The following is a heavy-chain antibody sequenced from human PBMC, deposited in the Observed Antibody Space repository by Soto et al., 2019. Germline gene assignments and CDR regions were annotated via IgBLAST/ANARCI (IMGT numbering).Heavy chain of an antibody. CDR2: TYYRSRWYS. CDR1: GDTVSSNSVA. V-gene: IGHV6-1*01. CDR3: ARAEEESYNYYYGMVG. J-gene: IGHJ6*02. Sequence: SQTLSLTCVGSGDTVSSNSVAWNWVRQSPSRVLAWLGRTYYRSRWYSDYAVSVRSRIDVNAHTSKNQVSLQLNSVTPEDTAVYYCARAEEESYNYYYGMVGWGQGTTVTVSS.